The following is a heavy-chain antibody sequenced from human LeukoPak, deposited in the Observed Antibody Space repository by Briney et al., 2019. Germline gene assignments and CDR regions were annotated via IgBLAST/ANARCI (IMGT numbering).Heavy chain of an antibody. J-gene: IGHJ4*02. CDR3: ARGLPGIHPFDY. V-gene: IGHV4-28*05. CDR2: IHYTGGI. D-gene: IGHD6-13*01. CDR1: GYSISTSNW. Sequence: SETLSLTCTVSGYSISTSNWWGWIRQPPGKGLEWIGYIHYTGGIYYNPSLKSRVTISVDTSKNQFSLKLSSVTAADTAVYYCARGLPGIHPFDYWGQGTLVTVSS.